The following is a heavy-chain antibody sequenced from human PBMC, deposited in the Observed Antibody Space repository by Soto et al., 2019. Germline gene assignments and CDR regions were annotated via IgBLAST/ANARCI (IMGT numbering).Heavy chain of an antibody. CDR2: IYYSGST. D-gene: IGHD3-22*01. V-gene: IGHV4-39*01. Sequence: SETLSLTCTVSGGSISSSSYYWGWIRQPPGKGLEWIGSIYYSGSTYYNPSLKSRVTISVDTSKNQFSLKLSSVTAADTAVYYCARLRITMIVVVITTPYFDYWGRGTLVTVSS. J-gene: IGHJ4*02. CDR3: ARLRITMIVVVITTPYFDY. CDR1: GGSISSSSYY.